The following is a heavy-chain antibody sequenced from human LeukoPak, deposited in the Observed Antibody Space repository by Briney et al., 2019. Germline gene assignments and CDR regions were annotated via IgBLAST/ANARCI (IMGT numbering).Heavy chain of an antibody. D-gene: IGHD6-19*01. CDR3: AKSGGSSGWLY. CDR1: GFTFHNSA. CDR2: ISWNSADI. J-gene: IGHJ4*02. V-gene: IGHV3-9*01. Sequence: GGSLRLSCAASGFTFHNSAMHWVRQAPGKGLEWVSVISWNSADIAYADSVKGRFTISRDDSKNTLYLQMHSLRAEDTAVYYCAKSGGSSGWLYWGQGTLVTVSS.